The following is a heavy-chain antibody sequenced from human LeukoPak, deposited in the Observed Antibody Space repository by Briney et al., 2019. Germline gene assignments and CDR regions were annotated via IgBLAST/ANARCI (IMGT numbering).Heavy chain of an antibody. J-gene: IGHJ6*02. D-gene: IGHD2-21*02. Sequence: GGSLRLSCAASGFTFRSYAMSRVRQAPGKGLEWVSVISGSGGSTYYADSVKGRFTISRDNSKNTVYLQMNSLRAEDTAVYYCAKAWAHCGGDCYSYYYYGMDVWGQGTTVTVSS. V-gene: IGHV3-23*01. CDR2: ISGSGGST. CDR3: AKAWAHCGGDCYSYYYYGMDV. CDR1: GFTFRSYA.